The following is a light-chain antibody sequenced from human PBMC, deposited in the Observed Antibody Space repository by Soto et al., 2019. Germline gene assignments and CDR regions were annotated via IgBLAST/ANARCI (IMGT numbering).Light chain of an antibody. CDR1: SSNIASNT. Sequence: QSVLTQPPSASGTPGQRVTVSCSGSSSNIASNTVNWYQQLPGTAPKLLIYSNDHRPSGVPDRFSASKSGTSASLAISGLQSEDEADYYCASWDDSLNGHVFGTGTKVTVL. CDR2: SND. CDR3: ASWDDSLNGHV. J-gene: IGLJ1*01. V-gene: IGLV1-44*01.